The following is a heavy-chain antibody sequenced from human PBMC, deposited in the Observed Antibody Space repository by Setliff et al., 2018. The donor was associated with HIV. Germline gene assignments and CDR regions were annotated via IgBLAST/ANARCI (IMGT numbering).Heavy chain of an antibody. CDR3: AREGITMVRVVEVAFDI. Sequence: SETLSLTCTVSGGSISSGGYYWSWIRQHPGKGLEWIGYTYYSGSTYYNPSLKSRVTISVDTSKNQFSLKLCSVTAADTAVYYCAREGITMVRVVEVAFDIWGQGTMVTVAS. CDR1: GGSISSGGYY. D-gene: IGHD3-10*01. V-gene: IGHV4-31*03. J-gene: IGHJ3*02. CDR2: TYYSGST.